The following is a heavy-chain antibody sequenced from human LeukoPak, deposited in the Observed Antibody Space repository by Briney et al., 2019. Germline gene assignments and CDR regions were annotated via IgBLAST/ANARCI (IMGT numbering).Heavy chain of an antibody. CDR3: AKRTVGATTFVEYFQH. V-gene: IGHV3-23*01. Sequence: GGSLRLSCAASGFTFSSYAMSWVRQAPGKGLEWVSAISGSGGSTYYADSVKGRFTISRDNSKNTLYLQMNSLRAEDTAVYYCAKRTVGATTFVEYFQHWGQGTLVTVSS. CDR1: GFTFSSYA. CDR2: ISGSGGST. D-gene: IGHD1-26*01. J-gene: IGHJ1*01.